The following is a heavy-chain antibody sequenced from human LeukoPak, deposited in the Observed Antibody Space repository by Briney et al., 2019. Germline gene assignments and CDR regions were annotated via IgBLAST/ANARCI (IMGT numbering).Heavy chain of an antibody. Sequence: PGGSLRLSCAASGFTFSSYAMSWVRQAPGKGLEWVSAISGSGGSTYYADSVKGRFTISRDNSKNTLYLQMNSLRAEDTAVYYCAKQGALRFLEWLFAYWGQGTLVTVSS. J-gene: IGHJ4*02. CDR2: ISGSGGST. D-gene: IGHD3-3*01. V-gene: IGHV3-23*01. CDR1: GFTFSSYA. CDR3: AKQGALRFLEWLFAY.